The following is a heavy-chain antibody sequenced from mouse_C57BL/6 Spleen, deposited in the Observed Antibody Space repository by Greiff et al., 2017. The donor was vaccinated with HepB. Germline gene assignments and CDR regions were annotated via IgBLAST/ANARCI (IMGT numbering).Heavy chain of an antibody. D-gene: IGHD1-1*01. V-gene: IGHV6-3*01. J-gene: IGHJ1*03. CDR1: GFTFSNYW. Sequence: EVKVEESGGGLVQPGGSMKLSCVASGFTFSNYWMNWVRQSPEKGLEWVAQIRLKSDNYATHYAESVKGRFTISRDDSKSSVYLQMNNLRAEDTGIYYCTVPHYYGSSHWYFDVWGTGTTVTVSS. CDR2: IRLKSDNYAT. CDR3: TVPHYYGSSHWYFDV.